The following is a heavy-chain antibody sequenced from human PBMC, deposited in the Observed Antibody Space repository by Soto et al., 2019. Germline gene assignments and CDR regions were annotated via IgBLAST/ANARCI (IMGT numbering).Heavy chain of an antibody. D-gene: IGHD4-17*01. CDR1: GGSISSYY. CDR2: IYYSGST. Sequence: QVQLQESGPGLVKPSETLSLTCTVSGGSISSYYWSWIRQPPGKGLEWIGYIYYSGSTNYNPSLKSRVTISVDTSKNQFSLKLSSVTAADTAVYYCARATVTYYYYYYMDVWGNGTTVTVSS. J-gene: IGHJ6*03. CDR3: ARATVTYYYYYYMDV. V-gene: IGHV4-59*01.